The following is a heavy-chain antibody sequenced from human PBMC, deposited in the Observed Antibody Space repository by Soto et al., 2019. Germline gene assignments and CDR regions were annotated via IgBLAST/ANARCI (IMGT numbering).Heavy chain of an antibody. Sequence: QVQLLQSGPEVKKPGASVKVSCRAYGYRFTEFGISWVRQAPGQGPEWVGWSRADNSHPNYAKSLQGRVNVTTDTFSNTAYMELMSVSSADTAVYYCGRAADRFEFVWGSNDALDIWGQGRLVFVSS. CDR2: SRADNSHP. CDR1: GYRFTEFG. CDR3: GRAADRFEFVWGSNDALDI. J-gene: IGHJ3*02. V-gene: IGHV1-18*01. D-gene: IGHD3-16*01.